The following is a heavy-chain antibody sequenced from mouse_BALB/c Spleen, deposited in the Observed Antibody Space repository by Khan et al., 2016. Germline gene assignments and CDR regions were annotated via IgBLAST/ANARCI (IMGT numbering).Heavy chain of an antibody. D-gene: IGHD1-2*01. CDR2: INPDSSTI. CDR1: GFDFSRYW. Sequence: EVKLLESGGGLVQPGGSLKLSCAASGFDFSRYWMSWVRQAPGKGLEWIGEINPDSSTINYTPSLKDKFIISRDNAKNTLYLQLSNVRSEDTALXDCARLHYYGRFAYWGQGTLVTVSA. V-gene: IGHV4-1*02. CDR3: ARLHYYGRFAY. J-gene: IGHJ3*01.